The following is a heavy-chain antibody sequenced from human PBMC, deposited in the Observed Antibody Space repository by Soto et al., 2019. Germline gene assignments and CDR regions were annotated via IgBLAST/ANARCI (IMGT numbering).Heavy chain of an antibody. CDR2: ISSSSSYI. Sequence: ESGGGLVKPGGSLRLSCAASGFSFSFYNMYWVRQAPGKGLEWVSSISSSSSYIFYADSVKGRFTISRDNAKKSLHLQMNSLRVEDTAVYYCARANMIRGVIIANGFDYWGQGTLVTVSS. CDR1: GFSFSFYN. CDR3: ARANMIRGVIIANGFDY. D-gene: IGHD3-10*01. J-gene: IGHJ4*02. V-gene: IGHV3-21*01.